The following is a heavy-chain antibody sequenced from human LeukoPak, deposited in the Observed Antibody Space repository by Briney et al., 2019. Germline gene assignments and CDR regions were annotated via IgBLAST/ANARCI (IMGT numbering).Heavy chain of an antibody. J-gene: IGHJ4*02. CDR1: GGSISSYY. Sequence: SETLSLTCTVSGGSISSYYWSWIRQPPGKGLEWIGYIYHSGSTYYNPSLRGRVTISVDRSKNQFSLNLSSVTAADTAVYYCARVDSSGYYYLYFDYWGQGTLVTVSS. CDR3: ARVDSSGYYYLYFDY. V-gene: IGHV4-59*12. CDR2: IYHSGST. D-gene: IGHD3-22*01.